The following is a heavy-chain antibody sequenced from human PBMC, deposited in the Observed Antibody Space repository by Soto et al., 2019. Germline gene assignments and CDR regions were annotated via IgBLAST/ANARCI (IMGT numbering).Heavy chain of an antibody. CDR2: ISAYNGNT. J-gene: IGHJ5*02. CDR3: ARDSHSSSSDP. V-gene: IGHV1-18*01. CDR1: GYTFTSYG. D-gene: IGHD6-6*01. Sequence: ASVKVSCKASGYTFTSYGISWVRQAPGQGLEWMGWISAYNGNTNYAQKLQGRVTMTTDTSTSTAHMELRSLRSDDTAVYYCARDSHSSSSDPWGQGTLVTVSS.